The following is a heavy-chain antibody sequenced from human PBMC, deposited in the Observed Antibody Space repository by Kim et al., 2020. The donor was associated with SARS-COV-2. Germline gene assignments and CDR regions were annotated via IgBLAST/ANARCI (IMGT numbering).Heavy chain of an antibody. CDR2: IYYSGST. Sequence: SETLSLTCTVSGGSISSGGYYWSWIRQHPGKGLEWIGYIYYSGSTYYNPSLKSRVTISVDTSKNQFSLKLSSVTAADTAVYYCARDLRTPRGGMDVWGQGTTVTVSS. J-gene: IGHJ6*02. CDR3: ARDLRTPRGGMDV. CDR1: GGSISSGGYY. V-gene: IGHV4-31*03.